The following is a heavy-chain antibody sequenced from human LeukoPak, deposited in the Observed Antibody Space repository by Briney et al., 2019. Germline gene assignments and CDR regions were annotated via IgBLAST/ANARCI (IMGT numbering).Heavy chain of an antibody. Sequence: GGSLRLSCAASGFTFSSYSMNWVRQAPGKGLEWVSYISSSSSTIYYADSVKGRFTISRDSSKNTLYLQMNSLRAEDTAVYHCAKATSSGWYYFDDWGQGTLVTVSS. CDR2: ISSSSSTI. CDR1: GFTFSSYS. V-gene: IGHV3-48*01. D-gene: IGHD6-19*01. CDR3: AKATSSGWYYFDD. J-gene: IGHJ4*02.